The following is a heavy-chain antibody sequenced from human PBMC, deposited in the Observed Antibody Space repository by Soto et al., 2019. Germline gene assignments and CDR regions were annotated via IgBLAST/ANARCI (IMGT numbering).Heavy chain of an antibody. CDR1: GFVFSDYA. Sequence: EVQLLDSGGGWVQPGGSLRLSCVASGFVFSDYAMSWVRQAPGKGLEWVSAISAGGSDTYYADSVKGRFTVSRVNSESTLYLQMNTLRAEDTAIYYCVSVPIWCGSSSCYTEGFDSWGQGTLVTVSS. CDR2: ISAGGSDT. CDR3: VSVPIWCGSSSCYTEGFDS. D-gene: IGHD2-2*01. V-gene: IGHV3-23*01. J-gene: IGHJ4*02.